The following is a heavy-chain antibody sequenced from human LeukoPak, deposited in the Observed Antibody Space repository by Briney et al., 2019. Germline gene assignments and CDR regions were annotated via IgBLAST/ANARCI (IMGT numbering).Heavy chain of an antibody. D-gene: IGHD3-9*01. CDR2: INPASGAT. V-gene: IGHV1-69*05. CDR3: ARGDDFLAAYNYMDV. CDR1: GGSIRRFA. J-gene: IGHJ6*03. Sequence: ASVKVSCKASGGSIRRFAINWVRQAPGEGLEWMGTINPASGATNYTHKFQGRVTMTTDESTTTAYMELRRLTTEDTAVYYCARGDDFLAAYNYMDVWGQGSSVTVSS.